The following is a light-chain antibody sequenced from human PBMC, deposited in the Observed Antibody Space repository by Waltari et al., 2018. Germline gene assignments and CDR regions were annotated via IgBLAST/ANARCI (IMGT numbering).Light chain of an antibody. CDR1: QSLLHSDGNTY. CDR2: TVY. V-gene: IGKV2-30*02. Sequence: DVVLTQSPLSLPVTLGQSASISCSSTQSLLHSDGNTYLNWFQQRPGQSPRRLIYTVYNRDAEVPDRVIGSGSGSDFTLKISRVEAEDVGFYYCMQGTYLPRTFGQGTKVEIK. CDR3: MQGTYLPRT. J-gene: IGKJ1*01.